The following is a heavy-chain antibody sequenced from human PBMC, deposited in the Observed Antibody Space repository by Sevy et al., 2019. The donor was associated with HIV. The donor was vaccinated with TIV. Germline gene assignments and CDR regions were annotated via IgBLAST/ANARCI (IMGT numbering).Heavy chain of an antibody. V-gene: IGHV1-46*01. CDR1: GYTFTSYY. CDR2: INPSDGST. D-gene: IGHD2-2*01. CDR3: ARDLVGGFQH. J-gene: IGHJ1*01. Sequence: ASVKVSCKASGYTFTSYYMHWGRQAPGQGLEWMGIINPSDGSTSYEQKFQGRVTMTRDTSTSTVYMELSSLRSEDTAVYYCARDLVGGFQHWGQGTLVTVSS.